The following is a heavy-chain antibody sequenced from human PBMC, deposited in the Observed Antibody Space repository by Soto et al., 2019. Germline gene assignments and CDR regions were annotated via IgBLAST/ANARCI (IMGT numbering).Heavy chain of an antibody. V-gene: IGHV3-73*02. D-gene: IGHD3-22*01. CDR1: GFTFSDSA. J-gene: IGHJ4*02. CDR2: IRSKANNFAT. CDR3: TRRSEYDSGGYYYAYDY. Sequence: EVQVVESRGGLVQPGGSLTLSCAASGFTFSDSAMHWVRQASGKGLEWLGRIRSKANNFATAYAASVKGRFTISRDDAKNTVYLQMNSLNSEDTAVYYCTRRSEYDSGGYYYAYDYWGQGTRVTVSS.